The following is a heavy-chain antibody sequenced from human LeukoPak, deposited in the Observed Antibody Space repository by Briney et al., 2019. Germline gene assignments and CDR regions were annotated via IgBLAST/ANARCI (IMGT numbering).Heavy chain of an antibody. V-gene: IGHV1-69*06. Sequence: GASVKVSCKASGGTFSSYAISWVRQAPGQGLEWMGGIIPIFGTANYAQKFQGRVTITADKSTSTAYMELSSLRSEDTAVYYCARDLGNYYDSSGYYDYYYYYMDVWGKGTTVTVSS. CDR2: IIPIFGTA. D-gene: IGHD3-22*01. CDR1: GGTFSSYA. J-gene: IGHJ6*03. CDR3: ARDLGNYYDSSGYYDYYYYYMDV.